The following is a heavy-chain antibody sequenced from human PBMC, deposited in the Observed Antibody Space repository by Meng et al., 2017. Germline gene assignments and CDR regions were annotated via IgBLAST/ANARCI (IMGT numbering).Heavy chain of an antibody. V-gene: IGHV1-69*01. CDR1: GGDFSSYV. Sequence: VQLGLSGSRGKRPGCSLEASCTAAGGDFSSYVICWRRPAAGQGLEWMWGIIPSFGKANYAQKFQGRVTITADESTSTAYMERSSLRAEDTAVYYCARESWFDPWGQGTLVTVSS. CDR3: ARESWFDP. CDR2: IIPSFGKA. J-gene: IGHJ5*02.